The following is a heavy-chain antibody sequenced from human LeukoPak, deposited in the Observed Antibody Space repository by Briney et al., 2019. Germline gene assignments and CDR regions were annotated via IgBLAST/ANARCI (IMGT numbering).Heavy chain of an antibody. V-gene: IGHV4-34*01. Sequence: SETLSLTCAVYGGSFSGYYWSWIRQPPGKGLEWIGEINHSGSTNYNPSLKSRVTISVDTSKNQFSLKLSSVTAADTAVYYCASQDMGATYYDFWSGYFRGVDYWGQGTLVTVSS. CDR2: INHSGST. D-gene: IGHD3-3*01. CDR3: ASQDMGATYYDFWSGYFRGVDY. J-gene: IGHJ4*02. CDR1: GGSFSGYY.